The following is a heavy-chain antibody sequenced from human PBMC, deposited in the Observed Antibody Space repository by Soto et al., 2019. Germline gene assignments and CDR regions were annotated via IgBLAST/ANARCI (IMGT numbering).Heavy chain of an antibody. CDR3: ARARGARYFDY. CDR2: IYYSGST. V-gene: IGHV4-30-4*01. D-gene: IGHD2-15*01. J-gene: IGHJ4*02. Sequence: SETLSLTCTVSGGSISSGDYYWSWIRQPPGKGLEWIGYIYYSGSTYYDPSLKSRVTISVDTSKNQFSLKLSSVTAADTAVYYCARARGARYFDYWGQGTLVTVSS. CDR1: GGSISSGDYY.